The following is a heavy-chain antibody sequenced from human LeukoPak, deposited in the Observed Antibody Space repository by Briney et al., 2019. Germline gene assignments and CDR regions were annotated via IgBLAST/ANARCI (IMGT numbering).Heavy chain of an antibody. CDR1: GGTFSSYA. V-gene: IGHV1-69*01. D-gene: IGHD5-18*01. Sequence: ASVKVSCKASGGTFSSYAISWVRQAPGQRLEWMGGIIPIFGTANYAQKFQGRVTITADESTSTAYMELSSLRSEDTAVYYCARERSGANSYGYWEYWGQGTLVTVSS. J-gene: IGHJ4*02. CDR2: IIPIFGTA. CDR3: ARERSGANSYGYWEY.